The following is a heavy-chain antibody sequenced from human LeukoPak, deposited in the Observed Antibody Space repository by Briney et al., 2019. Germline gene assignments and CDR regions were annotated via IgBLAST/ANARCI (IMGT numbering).Heavy chain of an antibody. J-gene: IGHJ4*02. D-gene: IGHD5-18*01. CDR3: SSHTAPRIIAY. Sequence: GRSLRLSFTASGFTFGDYAMTWFRQAPGKGLEWVGFIRSKAYGGTADYAASVRGRFTISRDDSKSIAYLQLDSLRTEDTAVYYCSSHTAPRIIAYWGQGTLVTVSS. CDR2: IRSKAYGGTA. CDR1: GFTFGDYA. V-gene: IGHV3-49*03.